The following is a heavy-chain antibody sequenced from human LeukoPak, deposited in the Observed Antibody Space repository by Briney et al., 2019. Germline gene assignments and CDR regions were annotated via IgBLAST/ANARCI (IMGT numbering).Heavy chain of an antibody. Sequence: KASETLSLTCTVSGGSISSGGYYWSWIRQPPGKGLEWIGYIYHSGSTYYNPSLKSRVTISVDRSKNQFSLKLSSVTAADTAVYYCAGFTVTPYVGYWGQGTLVTVSS. CDR3: AGFTVTPYVGY. D-gene: IGHD4-11*01. CDR2: IYHSGST. V-gene: IGHV4-30-2*01. J-gene: IGHJ4*02. CDR1: GGSISSGGYY.